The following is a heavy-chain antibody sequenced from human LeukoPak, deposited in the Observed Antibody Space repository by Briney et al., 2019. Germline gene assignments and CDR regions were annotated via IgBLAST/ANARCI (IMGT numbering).Heavy chain of an antibody. V-gene: IGHV4-34*01. CDR2: INHSGST. CDR3: ARDLVGYGGVGAFDI. Sequence: PSETLSLTCAVYGGSFSGYYWGWIRQPPGKGLEWIGEINHSGSTNYNPSLKSRVTISVDTSKNQFSLKLSSVTAADTAVYYCARDLVGYGGVGAFDIWGQGTMVTVSS. CDR1: GGSFSGYY. J-gene: IGHJ3*02. D-gene: IGHD4-23*01.